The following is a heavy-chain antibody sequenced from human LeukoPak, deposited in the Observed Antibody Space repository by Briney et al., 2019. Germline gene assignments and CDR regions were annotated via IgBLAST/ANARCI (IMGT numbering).Heavy chain of an antibody. V-gene: IGHV3-7*01. J-gene: IGHJ4*02. Sequence: GGSLRLSWAASGFTSISYWMTWVRQAPGKGLEWVANIKQDGSETYYVDSVKGRFTISRDNAKNSLYLQMNSLRAEDTAVYYCAVGQMTFDYWGQGTLVTVSS. CDR2: IKQDGSET. D-gene: IGHD2-15*01. CDR3: AVGQMTFDY. CDR1: GFTSISYW.